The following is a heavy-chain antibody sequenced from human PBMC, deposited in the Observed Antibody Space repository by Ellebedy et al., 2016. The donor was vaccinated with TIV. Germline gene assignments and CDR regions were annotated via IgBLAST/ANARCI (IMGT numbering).Heavy chain of an antibody. V-gene: IGHV1-18*01. J-gene: IGHJ4*02. CDR2: ISAYNGNT. CDR3: ARGPYCSGGSCYLGY. Sequence: AASVKVSCKASGYTFTSYGISWVRQAPGQGLEWMGWISAYNGNTNYAQKLQGRVTMTTDTSTSTAYMELRSLRSDDTAVYYCARGPYCSGGSCYLGYWGQGTLVTVSS. D-gene: IGHD2-15*01. CDR1: GYTFTSYG.